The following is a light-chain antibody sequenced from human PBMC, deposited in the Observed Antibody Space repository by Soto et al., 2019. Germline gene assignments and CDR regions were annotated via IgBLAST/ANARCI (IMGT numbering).Light chain of an antibody. V-gene: IGKV3-20*01. J-gene: IGKJ2*01. CDR1: QSVSSTY. Sequence: EIVLTQSPGTLSLSPGERATLSCRASQSVSSTYLAWYQQKPGQAPRLLIYGASTRATGIPDRFSGSGSGTDFTLTISSLEPEDFAVYYCQQYGSSPPMYTFGQGTKLEIK. CDR3: QQYGSSPPMYT. CDR2: GAS.